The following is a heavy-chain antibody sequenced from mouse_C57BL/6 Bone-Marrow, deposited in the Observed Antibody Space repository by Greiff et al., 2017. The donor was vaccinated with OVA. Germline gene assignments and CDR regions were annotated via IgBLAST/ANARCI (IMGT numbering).Heavy chain of an antibody. CDR3: AKRGFYDYGSFPYYYAMDY. V-gene: IGHV2-5*01. Sequence: VQLKQSGPGLVQPSQSLSITCTVSGFSLTSYGVHWVRQSPGKGLEWLGVIWRGGSTDYNAAFMSRLSITKDNSKSQVFFKMNSLQADDTAIYYCAKRGFYDYGSFPYYYAMDYWGQGTSVTVSS. CDR2: IWRGGST. J-gene: IGHJ4*01. D-gene: IGHD1-1*01. CDR1: GFSLTSYG.